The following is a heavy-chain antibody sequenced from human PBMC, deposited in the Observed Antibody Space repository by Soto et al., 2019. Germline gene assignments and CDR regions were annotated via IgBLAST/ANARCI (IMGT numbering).Heavy chain of an antibody. CDR3: ARDGRRWLQFFYFDY. CDR2: ISSSGSTI. D-gene: IGHD5-12*01. Sequence: GGSLRLSCAASGFTFSTFNMNWVRQAPGKGLERVSYISSSGSTIYYADSVKGRFTISRDNAKNSLYLQMNSLRAEDTAVYYCARDGRRWLQFFYFDYWGQGTLVTVSS. CDR1: GFTFSTFN. J-gene: IGHJ4*02. V-gene: IGHV3-48*01.